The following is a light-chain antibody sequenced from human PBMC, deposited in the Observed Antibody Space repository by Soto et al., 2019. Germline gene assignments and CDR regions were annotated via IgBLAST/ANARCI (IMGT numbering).Light chain of an antibody. CDR2: GAS. CDR3: QQYTNWPPWT. Sequence: EMVMTQSPATLSVSPGERATLSCSASQSVSSNLAWYQQKPGQAPRLLIYGASTRATGIPARFSGSGSGTVFTLTISSLQSEDFAVYYCQQYTNWPPWTFGQGTKLEIK. J-gene: IGKJ2*02. CDR1: QSVSSN. V-gene: IGKV3-15*01.